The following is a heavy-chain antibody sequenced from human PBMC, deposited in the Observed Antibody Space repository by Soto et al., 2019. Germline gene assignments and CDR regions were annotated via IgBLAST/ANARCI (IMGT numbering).Heavy chain of an antibody. Sequence: ASETLSFTCTVSGAPISAFYWSWIRQSPGKGLEWIGHIYYTGSTNYNPSLNSRVTISLDTSKNQFSLKLSSVTAADTAVYYCARRRDGYTGVWFDPWGHGTLVTVSS. V-gene: IGHV4-59*01. CDR1: GAPISAFY. CDR2: IYYTGST. CDR3: ARRRDGYTGVWFDP. J-gene: IGHJ5*02. D-gene: IGHD5-12*01.